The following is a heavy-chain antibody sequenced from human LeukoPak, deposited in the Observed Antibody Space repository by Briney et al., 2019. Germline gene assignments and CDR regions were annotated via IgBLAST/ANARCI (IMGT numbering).Heavy chain of an antibody. D-gene: IGHD2-2*01. CDR3: AGPTCLRGAYCSSNF. J-gene: IGHJ4*02. CDR2: IRSEPSGYTT. Sequence: PGGSLKLSCAASGFALSGFYVHWVRQAPGRGLEWVGLIRSEPSGYTTLYAASVKGRFTISRDDSKNTAYLQMNSLKAEDTAVYYCAGPTCLRGAYCSSNFWGQGTLVTVSS. CDR1: GFALSGFY. V-gene: IGHV3-73*01.